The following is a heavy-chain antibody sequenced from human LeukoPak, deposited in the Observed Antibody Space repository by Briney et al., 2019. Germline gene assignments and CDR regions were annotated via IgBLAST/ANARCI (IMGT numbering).Heavy chain of an antibody. CDR3: AKDFISIKALIPWDY. D-gene: IGHD2-21*01. J-gene: IGHJ4*02. V-gene: IGHV3-66*02. CDR1: GFTVSSNY. CDR2: IYSGGST. Sequence: GSLRLPCAASGFTVSSNYMSWVRQAPGKGLEWVSVIYSGGSTYYADSVKGRFTISRDNSKNTVYLQLNSLRAEDTAVYYCAKDFISIKALIPWDYWGQGTLVTVSP.